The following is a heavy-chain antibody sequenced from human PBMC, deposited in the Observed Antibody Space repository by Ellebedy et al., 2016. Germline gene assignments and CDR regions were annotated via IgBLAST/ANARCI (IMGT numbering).Heavy chain of an antibody. Sequence: ASVKVSCKASGYTFTTYYMHWVRQAPGQGLEWVGIINPSGGSTRYAQKFQGRVTMTTDTSTSTAYMELRSLRSDDTAVYYCARGSYSTVTLYYFDYWGQGTLVTVSS. D-gene: IGHD4-17*01. CDR3: ARGSYSTVTLYYFDY. CDR1: GYTFTTYY. J-gene: IGHJ4*02. CDR2: INPSGGST. V-gene: IGHV1-46*01.